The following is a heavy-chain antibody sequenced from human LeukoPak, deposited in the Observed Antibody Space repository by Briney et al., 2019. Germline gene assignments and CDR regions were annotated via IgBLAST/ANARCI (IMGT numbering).Heavy chain of an antibody. V-gene: IGHV4-34*01. Sequence: SETLSLTCAIYGGSFSGYYWSWIRQPPGKGLEWIGEINHSGSTNYNPSLKSRVTISVDTSKNQFSLKLSSVTAADTAMYYCARGGSYVSGDYNFDYWGQGTLVTVSS. CDR1: GGSFSGYY. CDR3: ARGGSYVSGDYNFDY. J-gene: IGHJ4*02. D-gene: IGHD3-10*01. CDR2: INHSGST.